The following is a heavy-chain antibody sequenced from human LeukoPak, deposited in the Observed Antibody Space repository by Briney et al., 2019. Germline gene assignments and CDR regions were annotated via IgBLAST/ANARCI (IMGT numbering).Heavy chain of an antibody. D-gene: IGHD2-2*01. Sequence: SETLSLTCAVYGGSFSGYYWSWIRQPPGKGLEWLGEINHSGSPNYNPSLRSRVTISVDTSKNQFSLKLSSVTAADTAVYYCARHSPRYCSSTSCHRRFDPWGQGTLVTVSS. CDR2: INHSGSP. J-gene: IGHJ5*02. CDR3: ARHSPRYCSSTSCHRRFDP. CDR1: GGSFSGYY. V-gene: IGHV4-34*01.